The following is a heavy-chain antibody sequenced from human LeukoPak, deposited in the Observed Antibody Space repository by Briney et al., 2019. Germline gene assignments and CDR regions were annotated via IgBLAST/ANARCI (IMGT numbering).Heavy chain of an antibody. J-gene: IGHJ4*02. CDR1: GFTLSSYA. CDR3: AKGRSGSYLGGDY. CDR2: ISGSGGST. V-gene: IGHV3-23*01. D-gene: IGHD1-26*01. Sequence: GGSLRLSCAASGFTLSSYAMSWVRQAPGKGLEWVSAISGSGGSTYYADSVKGRFTISRDNSKNTLYLQMNSLRAEDTAVYYCAKGRSGSYLGGDYWGQGTLVTVSS.